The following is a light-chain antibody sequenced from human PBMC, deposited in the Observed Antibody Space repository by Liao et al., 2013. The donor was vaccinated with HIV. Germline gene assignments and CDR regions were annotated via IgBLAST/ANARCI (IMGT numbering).Light chain of an antibody. CDR3: QTWDNSFVA. Sequence: SYELTQPPSVSVSPGQTVSITCSGDNLEEKYVCWYQQKPGQSPMLVIFQDKKRPSGIPGRFSGSNSGDTATLTISGTLPSDEAEYFCQTWDNSFVAFGGGTRLTVL. CDR2: QDK. V-gene: IGLV3-1*01. J-gene: IGLJ2*01. CDR1: NLEEKY.